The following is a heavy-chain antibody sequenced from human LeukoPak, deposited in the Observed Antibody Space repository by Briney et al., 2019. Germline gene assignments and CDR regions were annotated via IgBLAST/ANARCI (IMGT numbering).Heavy chain of an antibody. J-gene: IGHJ4*02. CDR3: AREDDFWSGYYSDY. CDR1: GFIFTTYN. V-gene: IGHV3-21*01. D-gene: IGHD3-3*01. CDR2: ITSSSNYI. Sequence: PGGSLRLSCAASGFIFTTYNMNWVRQAPGKGLEWVSCITSSSNYIYYADSVKGRFTISRDNAKNSLYLQMNSLRAEDTAVYYCAREDDFWSGYYSDYWGQGTLVTVSS.